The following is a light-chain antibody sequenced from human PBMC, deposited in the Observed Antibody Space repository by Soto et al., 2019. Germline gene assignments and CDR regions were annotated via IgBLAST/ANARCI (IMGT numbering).Light chain of an antibody. CDR1: SGSVSTAHN. V-gene: IGLV8-61*01. CDR3: ALFMGNGISV. Sequence: QTVVTQESSFSVSPGGTVTITRGLISGSVSTAHNPNWYQQTPGQAPRTLIYSTSTRSSGVPDRFSGSILGNKAALTITGAQADDESDYYCALFMGNGISVFGTGTKLTVL. CDR2: STS. J-gene: IGLJ1*01.